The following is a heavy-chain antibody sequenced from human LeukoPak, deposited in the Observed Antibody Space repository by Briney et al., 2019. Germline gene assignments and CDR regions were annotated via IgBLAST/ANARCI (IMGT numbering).Heavy chain of an antibody. CDR3: ARGSRNYYDSSGYYYY. J-gene: IGHJ4*02. Sequence: GGSLRLSCAASGFTFSSYAMHWVRQAPGKGLEWVAVISYGGSNKYYADSVKGRFTISRDNSKNTLYLQMGSLRAEDMAVYYCARGSRNYYDSSGYYYYWGQGTLVTVSS. V-gene: IGHV3-30*14. D-gene: IGHD3-22*01. CDR2: ISYGGSNK. CDR1: GFTFSSYA.